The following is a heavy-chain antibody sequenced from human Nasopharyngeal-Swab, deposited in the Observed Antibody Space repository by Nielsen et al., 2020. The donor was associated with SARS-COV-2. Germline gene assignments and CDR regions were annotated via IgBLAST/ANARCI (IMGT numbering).Heavy chain of an antibody. Sequence: GESLKISCAAFESTFSSYSMNWVRQAPGKGLEWISYISTTGFTTFYADSVTGRFTISRDDAKNSVYLQMNSLRADDTAVYYCAREVGAGFLDHWGQGTPVTVSS. D-gene: IGHD6-19*01. CDR1: ESTFSSYS. V-gene: IGHV3-48*04. J-gene: IGHJ4*02. CDR3: AREVGAGFLDH. CDR2: ISTTGFTT.